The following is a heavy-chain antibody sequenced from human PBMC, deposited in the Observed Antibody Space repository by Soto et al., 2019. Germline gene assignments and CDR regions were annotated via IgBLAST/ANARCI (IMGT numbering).Heavy chain of an antibody. CDR3: ARPISPNWFDP. Sequence: QVQLVESGGGVVQPGRSLRLSCAASGFTFSSYAMHWVRQAPGKGLEWVAVISYDGSNKYYADSVKGRFTISRYNSKNTLYLQMNSLRAEDTDVYYCARPISPNWFDPWGQGTLVTVSS. V-gene: IGHV3-30-3*01. CDR1: GFTFSSYA. J-gene: IGHJ5*02. CDR2: ISYDGSNK.